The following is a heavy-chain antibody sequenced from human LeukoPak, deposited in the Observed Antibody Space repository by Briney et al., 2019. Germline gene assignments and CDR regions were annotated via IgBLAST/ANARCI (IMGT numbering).Heavy chain of an antibody. CDR3: ARHGNYYDTSQSDP. D-gene: IGHD3-22*01. Sequence: SETLSLTCAVSGYSISSGYYWGWIRQPPGKGLEWIGSVYHSGSTYYNPSLKSRVTISVDTSKNQFSLKLSSVAAADAAVYYCARHGNYYDTSQSDPWGQGTLVTVSS. V-gene: IGHV4-38-2*01. CDR2: VYHSGST. CDR1: GYSISSGYY. J-gene: IGHJ5*02.